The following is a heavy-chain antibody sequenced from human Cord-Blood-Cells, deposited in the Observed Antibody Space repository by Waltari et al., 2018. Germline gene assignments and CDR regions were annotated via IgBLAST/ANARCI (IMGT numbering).Heavy chain of an antibody. V-gene: IGHV3-30-3*01. D-gene: IGHD6-6*01. CDR3: ARCVSIAACDY. CDR2: ISYDGSNK. Sequence: QVQLVESGGGVVQPGRSLRLSCAASGFTFSRHAMHWVRQAPGKGLEWVAVISYDGSNKYYADSVKGRFTISRDNSKNTLYLQMNSLRAEDTAVYYCARCVSIAACDYWGQGTLVTVSS. CDR1: GFTFSRHA. J-gene: IGHJ4*02.